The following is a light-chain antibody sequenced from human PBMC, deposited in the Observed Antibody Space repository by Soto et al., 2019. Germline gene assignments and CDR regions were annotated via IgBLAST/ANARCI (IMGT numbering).Light chain of an antibody. J-gene: IGKJ5*01. V-gene: IGKV1-39*01. Sequence: DIPMTQSPSSLSASVGDRVTITCRASESISRHLNWYQQKPGKAPNLLIYAASTLQNGVPSRFSGSGSGTDFTLTISSLPPEDFATYYCHQSYSTLSISFGQGTRLEIK. CDR3: HQSYSTLSIS. CDR1: ESISRH. CDR2: AAS.